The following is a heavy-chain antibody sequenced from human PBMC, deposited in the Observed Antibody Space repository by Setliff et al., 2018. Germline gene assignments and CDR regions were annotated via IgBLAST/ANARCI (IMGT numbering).Heavy chain of an antibody. Sequence: PGGSLRLSCITSGFIFNTYGMHWVRQAPGKGLEWVAFIRFDGDTEYYADSVKGRLTISRDNSKNTLYLQMNSLRAEDTAVYYCAKDRGTTAGWIDYWGQGTLVTVSS. CDR3: AKDRGTTAGWIDY. V-gene: IGHV3-30*02. CDR2: IRFDGDTE. D-gene: IGHD4-17*01. J-gene: IGHJ4*02. CDR1: GFIFNTYG.